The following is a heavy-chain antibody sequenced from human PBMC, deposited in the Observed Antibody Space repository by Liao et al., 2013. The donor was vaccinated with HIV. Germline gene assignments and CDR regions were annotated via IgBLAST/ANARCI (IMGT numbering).Heavy chain of an antibody. D-gene: IGHD3/OR15-3a*01. J-gene: IGHJ4*02. CDR2: ILNNLST. Sequence: QVQLQESGPGLVRPSETLSLTCSVFGDSISSFYWSWIRQPAGKGPEWIGRILNNLSTNYNPSLNSRVTMSVDTAKNQFFLKLTSVTAADTAVYYCVRSGGSPSLDWLFNYWGPGSLVSVSS. V-gene: IGHV4-4*07. CDR1: GDSISSFY. CDR3: VRSGGSPSLDWLFNY.